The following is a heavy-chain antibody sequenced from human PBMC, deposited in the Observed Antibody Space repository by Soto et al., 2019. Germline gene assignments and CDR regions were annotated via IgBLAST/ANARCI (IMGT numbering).Heavy chain of an antibody. CDR1: GGSISSGGYY. CDR3: ARDTGYCSSTSCQGAYDAFDI. D-gene: IGHD2-2*01. V-gene: IGHV4-31*03. J-gene: IGHJ3*02. CDR2: IYYSGST. Sequence: KPSETLSLTCTVSGGSISSGGYYWSWIRQHPGKGLEWIGYIYYSGSTYYNPSLKSRVTISVDTSKNQFSLKLSSVTAADTAVYYCARDTGYCSSTSCQGAYDAFDIWGQGTMVTVSS.